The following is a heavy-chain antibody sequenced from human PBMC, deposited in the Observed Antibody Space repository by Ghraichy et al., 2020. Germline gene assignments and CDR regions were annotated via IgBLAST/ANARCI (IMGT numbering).Heavy chain of an antibody. D-gene: IGHD3-10*01. CDR2: IYYSGSA. J-gene: IGHJ4*02. CDR3: ARHQRDYSGSGRKYYYFDY. Sequence: SETLSLTCSVSGASISSSSSYWGWIRQPPGKGLEWIGSIYYSGSAYYNPSLKSRVTISVDTSKNHFSLKVSSVTAADTAIYYCARHQRDYSGSGRKYYYFDYWGQGTLVTVSS. CDR1: GASISSSSSY. V-gene: IGHV4-39*01.